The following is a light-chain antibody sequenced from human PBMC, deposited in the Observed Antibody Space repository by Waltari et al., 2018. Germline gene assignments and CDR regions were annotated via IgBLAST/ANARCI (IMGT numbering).Light chain of an antibody. CDR2: DAS. CDR3: QQRSNWPP. Sequence: EIVLTQSPATLSLSPGERATPSCRASQSISNYLAWYQQKPGQAPRLLIYDASNRATGIPARFSGSGSGTDFTLTISSLEPEDFAVYYCQQRSNWPPFGQGTKVEIK. V-gene: IGKV3-11*01. CDR1: QSISNY. J-gene: IGKJ1*01.